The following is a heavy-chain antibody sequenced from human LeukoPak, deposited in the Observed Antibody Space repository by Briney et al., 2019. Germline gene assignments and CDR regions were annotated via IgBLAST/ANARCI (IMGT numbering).Heavy chain of an antibody. CDR1: GFTVSSNY. D-gene: IGHD1-26*01. V-gene: IGHV3-66*01. CDR3: ASSRPTVGATLDY. J-gene: IGHJ4*02. CDR2: IYSGGRT. Sequence: GGSLRLSCAASGFTVSSNYMSWVRQAPGKGLEWVSVIYSGGRTYYAGAVKGRFTISRDNSKNTLYLQMNGLRAEDTAVYYCASSRPTVGATLDYWGQGTLVTVSS.